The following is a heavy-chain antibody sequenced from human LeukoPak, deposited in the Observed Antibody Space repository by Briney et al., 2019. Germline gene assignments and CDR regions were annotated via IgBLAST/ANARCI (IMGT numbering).Heavy chain of an antibody. CDR2: IILIFGTA. D-gene: IGHD1-7*01. CDR1: GGTFSSYA. CDR3: GITGTTRGLDY. J-gene: IGHJ4*02. V-gene: IGHV1-69*13. Sequence: ASVKVSCKASGGTFSSYAISWVRQAPGQGLEWMGGIILIFGTANYAQKFQGRVTITADESASTAYMELSSLRSEDTAVYYCGITGTTRGLDYWGQGTLVTVSS.